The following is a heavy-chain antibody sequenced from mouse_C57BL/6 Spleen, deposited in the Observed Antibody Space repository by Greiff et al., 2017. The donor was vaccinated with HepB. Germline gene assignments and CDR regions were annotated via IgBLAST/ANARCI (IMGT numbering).Heavy chain of an antibody. J-gene: IGHJ4*01. CDR1: GFSLTSYA. V-gene: IGHV2-9-1*01. CDR2: IWTGGGT. CDR3: ARNPSDLRDAMDY. Sequence: VQLQQSGPGLVAPSQSLSITCTVSGFSLTSYAISWVRQPPGKGLEWLGVIWTGGGTNYNSALKSRLSISKDNSKSQVFLKMNSLQTDDTARYYCARNPSDLRDAMDYWGQGTSVTVSS.